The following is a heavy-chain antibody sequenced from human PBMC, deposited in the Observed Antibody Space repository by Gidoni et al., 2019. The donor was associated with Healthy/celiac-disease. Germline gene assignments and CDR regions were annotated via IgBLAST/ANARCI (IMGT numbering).Heavy chain of an antibody. D-gene: IGHD5-12*01. CDR2: IIPILGIA. V-gene: IGHV1-69*04. CDR1: GGTFSSYA. J-gene: IGHJ4*02. Sequence: QVQLVQSGAEVKKPGSSVKVSCKASGGTFSSYAISWVRQAPGQGLEWMGRIIPILGIANYAQKFQGRVTITADKSTSTAYMELSSLRSEDTAVYYCARSLGAVATIFDYFDYWGQGTLVTVSS. CDR3: ARSLGAVATIFDYFDY.